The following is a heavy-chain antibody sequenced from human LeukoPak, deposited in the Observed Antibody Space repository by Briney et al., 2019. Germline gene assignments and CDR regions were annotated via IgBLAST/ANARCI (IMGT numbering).Heavy chain of an antibody. D-gene: IGHD1-26*01. CDR2: ISSSSSYI. V-gene: IGHV3-21*01. CDR3: AKLEEGSGSYYPFDY. Sequence: PGGSLRLSCAASGFTFSSYSMNWVRQAPGKGLEWVSSISSSSSYIYYADSVKGRFTISRDNAKNSLYLQMNSLRAEDTAVYYCAKLEEGSGSYYPFDYWGQGTLVTVSS. J-gene: IGHJ4*02. CDR1: GFTFSSYS.